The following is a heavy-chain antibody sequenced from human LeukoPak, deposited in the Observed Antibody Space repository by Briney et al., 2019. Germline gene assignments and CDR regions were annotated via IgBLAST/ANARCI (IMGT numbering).Heavy chain of an antibody. CDR3: AKADGDSGSYYDY. V-gene: IGHV3-30*18. J-gene: IGHJ4*02. CDR1: GFTFSSYC. CDR2: ISYDGSNK. D-gene: IGHD1-26*01. Sequence: GGSLRLSCAASGFTFSSYCMHWVRQAPGKGLEWVAVISYDGSNKYYADSVKGRFTISRDNSKNTLYLQMNSLRAEDTAVYYCAKADGDSGSYYDYWGQGTLVTVSS.